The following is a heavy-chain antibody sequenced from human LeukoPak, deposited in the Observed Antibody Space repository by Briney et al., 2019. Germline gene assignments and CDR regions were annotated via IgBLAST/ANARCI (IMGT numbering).Heavy chain of an antibody. J-gene: IGHJ6*02. D-gene: IGHD3-3*01. CDR3: AREGFPPKISDFWSGLGPYYYYGMDV. Sequence: ASVKVSCKAFGYTFTSYYMQWVRQATGQGLEWMGIINPSGGSTSYTQKFQGRVTMTRDTSTSTVYMELSSLRSEDTAVYYCAREGFPPKISDFWSGLGPYYYYGMDVWGQGTTVTVSS. CDR2: INPSGGST. CDR1: GYTFTSYY. V-gene: IGHV1-46*01.